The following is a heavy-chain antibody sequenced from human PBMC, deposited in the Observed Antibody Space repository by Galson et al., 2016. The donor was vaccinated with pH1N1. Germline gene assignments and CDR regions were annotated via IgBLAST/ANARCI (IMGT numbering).Heavy chain of an antibody. CDR2: INQDGDKK. D-gene: IGHD3-9*01. CDR1: GFNFSNYW. J-gene: IGHJ4*02. V-gene: IGHV3-7*01. Sequence: SLRLSCAASGFNFSNYWMQWVRQAPGKGLQWVANINQDGDKKYYVGSVEGRFTISRDNAKNSLYLQMNNLRVEDTAMYFCARRYFDYWGQGALVTVSP. CDR3: ARRYFDY.